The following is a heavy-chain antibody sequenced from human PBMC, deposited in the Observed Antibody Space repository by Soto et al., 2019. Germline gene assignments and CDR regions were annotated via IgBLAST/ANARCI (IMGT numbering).Heavy chain of an antibody. Sequence: KTSETLSLTCAVSGGSIDSTGSYWSWIRQIPGRGLEWIGHIYHGGTTDYNPSLKSRITMSVDTSKNQFSLELNSVTAADTAVYYCARYCSGGTCYDRIDYWGQGTLVTVSS. J-gene: IGHJ4*02. CDR2: IYHGGTT. V-gene: IGHV4-31*11. D-gene: IGHD2-15*01. CDR1: GGSIDSTGSY. CDR3: ARYCSGGTCYDRIDY.